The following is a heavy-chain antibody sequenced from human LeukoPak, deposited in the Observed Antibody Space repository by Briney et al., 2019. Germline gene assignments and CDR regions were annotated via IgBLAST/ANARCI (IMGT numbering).Heavy chain of an antibody. D-gene: IGHD3-16*01. CDR3: ARGAGGRKDYFDY. V-gene: IGHV3-7*01. J-gene: IGHJ4*02. Sequence: GGSLRLSCAASGFTFSSYWMSWVRQAPGKGLEWVANIKQDGSEKYYVDSVKGRFTISRDNAKNSLYLQMNSLRAEDTAVYYCARGAGGRKDYFDYWGQGTLVTVSS. CDR2: IKQDGSEK. CDR1: GFTFSSYW.